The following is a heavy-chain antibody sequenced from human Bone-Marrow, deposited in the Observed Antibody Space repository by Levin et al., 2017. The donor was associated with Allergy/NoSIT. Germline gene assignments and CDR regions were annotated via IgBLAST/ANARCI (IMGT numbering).Heavy chain of an antibody. V-gene: IGHV3-74*01. Sequence: PGGSLRLSCAASGFRFSTYWMNWVRQAPGKGLEWVSILDGDGNSARYADSVKGRFTMSRDNAKNTLYLQMNSLRAEDTAVYYCARVRFCGRTSCYNYFDSWGQGAQVIVSS. J-gene: IGHJ5*01. CDR3: ARVRFCGRTSCYNYFDS. CDR1: GFRFSTYW. D-gene: IGHD2-2*01. CDR2: LDGDGNSA.